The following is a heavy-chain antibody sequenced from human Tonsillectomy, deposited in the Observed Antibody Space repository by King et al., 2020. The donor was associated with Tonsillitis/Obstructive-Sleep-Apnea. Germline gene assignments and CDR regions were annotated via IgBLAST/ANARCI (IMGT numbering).Heavy chain of an antibody. CDR3: ARGLTSAGTRGWYFDL. J-gene: IGHJ2*01. CDR2: IFYSGST. D-gene: IGHD6-13*01. CDR1: GGSISSYY. V-gene: IGHV4-59*01. Sequence: VQLQESGPGLVKPSETLSLTCTVSGGSISSYYWSWIRQPPGKGLEWVGYIFYSGSTNYNPSLKNRVTLSVDTSKNQFSRKLSSVTAADTAVYYCARGLTSAGTRGWYFDLWGRGTLVTVSS.